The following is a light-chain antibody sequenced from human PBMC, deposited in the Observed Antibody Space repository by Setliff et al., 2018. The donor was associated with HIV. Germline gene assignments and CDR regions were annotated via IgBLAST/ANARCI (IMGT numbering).Light chain of an antibody. J-gene: IGKJ1*01. CDR1: QSIGSY. Sequence: DIQMTQSPSSLSASVGDRVTITCRASQSIGSYFNWYQQKPGKAPRLLIYAASSLQSGVPSRFSGSESGTDFTLTISSLQPEDFATYYCQQSYTTPPTFGQGTKVDIK. V-gene: IGKV1-39*01. CDR2: AAS. CDR3: QQSYTTPPT.